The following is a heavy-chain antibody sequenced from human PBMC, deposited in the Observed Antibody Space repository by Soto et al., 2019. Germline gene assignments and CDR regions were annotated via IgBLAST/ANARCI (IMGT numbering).Heavy chain of an antibody. D-gene: IGHD3-22*01. V-gene: IGHV1-8*01. CDR2: MNPNSGNT. J-gene: IGHJ3*02. Sequence: GASVKVSCKASGYTFTSYDINWVRQATGQGLEWMGWMNPNSGNTGYAQKFQGRVTMTRNTSISTAYMELSSLRSEDTAVYYCARHLTDSSGYTDAFDIWGQGTMVTVSS. CDR3: ARHLTDSSGYTDAFDI. CDR1: GYTFTSYD.